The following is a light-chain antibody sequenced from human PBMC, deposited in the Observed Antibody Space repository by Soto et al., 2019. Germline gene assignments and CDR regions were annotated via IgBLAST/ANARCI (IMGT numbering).Light chain of an antibody. CDR3: QQNYITPIT. Sequence: DLQMTQSPSSLSASVGARATITCRASQSISNYLNWYQQKPGKAPELLIYAASTLQSGVPSRFSAIVSGADFTINIRSLQPEDGATYDGQQNYITPITFGQGTRLEIK. J-gene: IGKJ5*01. CDR2: AAS. V-gene: IGKV1-39*01. CDR1: QSISNY.